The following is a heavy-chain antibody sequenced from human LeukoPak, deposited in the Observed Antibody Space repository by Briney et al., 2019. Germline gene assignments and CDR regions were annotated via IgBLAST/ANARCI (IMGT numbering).Heavy chain of an antibody. V-gene: IGHV3-7*04. CDR2: IKQDGSKK. J-gene: IGHJ4*02. CDR1: GFTFSSYW. D-gene: IGHD5-24*01. Sequence: GGSLRLSCAASGFTFSSYWMNWARQAPGKGLEWVANIKQDGSKKSYVDSVKGRFTISRDNAENSLYLQMNSLRAEDTAIYYCTRVGYIDEGIDYWGQGTLVTVSS. CDR3: TRVGYIDEGIDY.